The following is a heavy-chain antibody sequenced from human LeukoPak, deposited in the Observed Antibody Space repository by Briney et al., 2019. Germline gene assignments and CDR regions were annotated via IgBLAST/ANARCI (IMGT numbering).Heavy chain of an antibody. CDR3: ASSWFAVGGTETNWFDP. V-gene: IGHV4-4*02. J-gene: IGHJ5*02. Sequence: PSETLSLTCAVSGGSISSSNWWSWVRQPPGKGLEWIGEIYHSGSTNYNPSLKSRVTISVDTSKNQFSLKLSSVTAADTALYHCASSWFAVGGTETNWFDPWGQGTLVTVSS. D-gene: IGHD6-19*01. CDR2: IYHSGST. CDR1: GGSISSSNW.